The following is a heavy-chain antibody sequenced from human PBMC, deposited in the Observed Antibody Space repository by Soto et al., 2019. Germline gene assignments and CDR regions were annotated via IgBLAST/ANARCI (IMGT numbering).Heavy chain of an antibody. CDR3: ARLGRYCSGGRCYAWFDP. CDR1: GGSISSDY. V-gene: IGHV4-59*08. J-gene: IGHJ5*02. CDR2: IYYSGST. Sequence: QVQLQESGPGLVKPSETLSLTCTVSGGSISSDYWSWIRQPPGKGLEWIGYIYYSGSTNYNPSLKRRVTTSVDTSKNQFSLKLSSVTAADTAVYYCARLGRYCSGGRCYAWFDPWGQGTLVPVSS. D-gene: IGHD2-15*01.